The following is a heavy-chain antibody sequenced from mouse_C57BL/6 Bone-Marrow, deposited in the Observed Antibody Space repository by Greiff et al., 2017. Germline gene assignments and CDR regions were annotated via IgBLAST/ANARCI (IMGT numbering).Heavy chain of an antibody. CDR2: IDPEIGDT. D-gene: IGHD2-3*01. Sequence: VQLQQSGAELVRPGASVKLSCTASGFNIKDDYIHWVKQRPEQGLEWIGWIDPEIGDTEYDSKFQGKATINSETSSNTAYIHLSSLASEDTAVYYGSSFDDICFDFWGQGTPLTVAS. V-gene: IGHV14-4*01. J-gene: IGHJ2*01. CDR1: GFNIKDDY. CDR3: SSFDDICFDF.